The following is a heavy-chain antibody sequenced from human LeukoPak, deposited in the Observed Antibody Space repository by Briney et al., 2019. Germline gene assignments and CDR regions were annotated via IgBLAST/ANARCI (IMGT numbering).Heavy chain of an antibody. Sequence: SETLSLTCTVSGGSISGYYWSWIRQPAGKGLEWIGRIYTSGSTNYNPSLKSRVTMSVDTSKNQFSLKLSSVTAADTAVYYCAMLDFWSGQGYGMDVWGQGTTVTVSS. CDR3: AMLDFWSGQGYGMDV. D-gene: IGHD3-3*01. CDR1: GGSISGYY. CDR2: IYTSGST. J-gene: IGHJ6*02. V-gene: IGHV4-4*07.